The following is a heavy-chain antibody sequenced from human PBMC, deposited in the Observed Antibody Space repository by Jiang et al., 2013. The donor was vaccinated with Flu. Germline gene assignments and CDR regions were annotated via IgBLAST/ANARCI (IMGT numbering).Heavy chain of an antibody. CDR1: GGSISSSSYY. Sequence: LKPSETLSLTCTVSGGSISSSSYYWGWIRQPPGKGLEWIGSIYYSGSTYYNPSLKSRVTISVDTSKNQFSLKLSSVTAADTAVYYCARDVDTAMVTMNGFDYWAREPWSPSPQ. V-gene: IGHV4-39*02. D-gene: IGHD5-18*01. CDR3: ARDVDTAMVTMNGFDY. J-gene: IGHJ4*02. CDR2: IYYSGST.